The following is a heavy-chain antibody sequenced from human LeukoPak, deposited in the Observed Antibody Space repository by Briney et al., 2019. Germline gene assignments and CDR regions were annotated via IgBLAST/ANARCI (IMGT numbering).Heavy chain of an antibody. D-gene: IGHD3-22*01. Sequence: GGSLRLSCAASGFTFSSYEMNWVRQAPGKGLEWVSYISSSGSTIYYADSVKGRFTISRDNAKNSLYLQMSSLRAEDTAVYYCAREPGYDSSGYYPHMAFDIWGQGTMVTVSS. V-gene: IGHV3-48*03. CDR1: GFTFSSYE. J-gene: IGHJ3*02. CDR2: ISSSGSTI. CDR3: AREPGYDSSGYYPHMAFDI.